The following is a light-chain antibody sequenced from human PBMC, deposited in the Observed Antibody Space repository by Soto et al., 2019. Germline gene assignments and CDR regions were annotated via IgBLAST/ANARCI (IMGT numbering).Light chain of an antibody. J-gene: IGKJ1*01. V-gene: IGKV3-15*01. Sequence: EIVMTQSPATLSVSPGERATRSCRASQSITSDLAWYQEKPGQAPRLLIYGASTRATGIPARFGGSGSGTEFTLTISRLEPEDFAVYYCQQYGSSPTFGQGTKADIK. CDR3: QQYGSSPT. CDR1: QSITSD. CDR2: GAS.